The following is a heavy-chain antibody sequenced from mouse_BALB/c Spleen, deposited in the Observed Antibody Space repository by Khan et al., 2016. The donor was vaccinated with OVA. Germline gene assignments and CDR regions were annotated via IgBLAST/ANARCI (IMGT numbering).Heavy chain of an antibody. CDR3: AGRHDYCWYFDV. Sequence: QIQLVQSGPELKKPGETVRISCKASGYTFTTYGMKWVQKMPGKGLKWIGWINTHSGVPKYAEDFKGRFAFSLETSASTAYLQISNLKNEDTATSYCAGRHDYCWYFDVWGAGTTVTVSS. D-gene: IGHD2-4*01. J-gene: IGHJ1*01. CDR2: INTHSGVP. CDR1: GYTFTTYG. V-gene: IGHV9-4*02.